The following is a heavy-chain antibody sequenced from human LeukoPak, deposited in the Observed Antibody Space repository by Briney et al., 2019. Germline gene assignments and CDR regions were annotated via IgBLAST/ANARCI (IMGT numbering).Heavy chain of an antibody. J-gene: IGHJ5*02. CDR1: GFIFSDYY. D-gene: IGHD6-19*01. Sequence: GSLRLSCAASGFIFSDYYMTWIRQPPGKGLEWIGEINHSGSTNYNPSLKSRVTISVDTSKNQFSLKLSSVTAADTAVYYCARGHTYRQWPNNWFDPWGQGTLVTVSS. V-gene: IGHV4-34*01. CDR3: ARGHTYRQWPNNWFDP. CDR2: INHSGST.